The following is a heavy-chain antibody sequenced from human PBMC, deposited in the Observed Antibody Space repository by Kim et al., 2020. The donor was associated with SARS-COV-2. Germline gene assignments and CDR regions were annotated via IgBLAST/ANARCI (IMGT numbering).Heavy chain of an antibody. CDR3: ARDMVPARYYYGMDV. Sequence: GGSLRLSCAASGFTFSSYAMHWVRQAPGKGLEWVAVISYDGSNKYYADSVKGRFTISRDNSKNTLYLQMNSLRAEDTAVYYCARDMVPARYYYGMDVWGQGTTVTVSS. CDR2: ISYDGSNK. CDR1: GFTFSSYA. J-gene: IGHJ6*02. D-gene: IGHD3-10*01. V-gene: IGHV3-30*04.